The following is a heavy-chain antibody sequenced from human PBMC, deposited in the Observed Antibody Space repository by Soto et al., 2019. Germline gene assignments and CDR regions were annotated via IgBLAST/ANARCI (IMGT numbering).Heavy chain of an antibody. CDR2: IIPIFGTA. Sequence: ASVKVSCKASGGTFSSYAISWVRQAPGQGLEWMGGIIPIFGTANYAQKFQGRVTSTADKSTSTAYMELSSLRSEDTAVYYCARDQGPVAASGIPSGYYYGMDVWGQGTTVTVSS. D-gene: IGHD6-13*01. V-gene: IGHV1-69*06. CDR3: ARDQGPVAASGIPSGYYYGMDV. J-gene: IGHJ6*02. CDR1: GGTFSSYA.